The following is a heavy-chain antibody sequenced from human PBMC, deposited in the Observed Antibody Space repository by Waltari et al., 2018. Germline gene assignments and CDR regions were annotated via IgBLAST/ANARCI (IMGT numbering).Heavy chain of an antibody. Sequence: QVQLQESGPGLVKPSETLSLTCTVSGGPIRPYHWSWIRQPAGRGLEWIGRFYPSGTTNYNPSLKSRVTMSVDASKNLFSLRLSSVTAADTAVYYCARRYNGYDYSYFDYWGQGTLVTVSS. CDR3: ARRYNGYDYSYFDY. J-gene: IGHJ4*02. V-gene: IGHV4-4*07. CDR1: GGPIRPYH. CDR2: FYPSGTT. D-gene: IGHD5-12*01.